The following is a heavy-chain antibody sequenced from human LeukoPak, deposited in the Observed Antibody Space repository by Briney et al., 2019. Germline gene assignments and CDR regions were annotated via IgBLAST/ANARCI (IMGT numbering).Heavy chain of an antibody. Sequence: ASVKVSCKASGYTFTSYDINWVRQATGQGLEWMGWISASNGNTRYAQNIQARVTMTTDTSTRTAYMELRSLRSDDTAVYYCARDMSFAVSMVSPDYWGQGTLVTVSS. D-gene: IGHD2-8*01. V-gene: IGHV1-18*01. CDR3: ARDMSFAVSMVSPDY. J-gene: IGHJ4*02. CDR1: GYTFTSYD. CDR2: ISASNGNT.